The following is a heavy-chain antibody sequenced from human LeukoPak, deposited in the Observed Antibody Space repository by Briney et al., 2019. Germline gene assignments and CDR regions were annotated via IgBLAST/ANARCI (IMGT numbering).Heavy chain of an antibody. Sequence: PGGSLRLSCVASGFTFTTYWMHWVRQAPGKGLVWVSRINGDGSNSNYADSVKGRFTISRDNAKNSLYLQMNSLRAEDTAVYYCASSPPNYDFWSGYYTFRFDYWGQGTLVTVSS. V-gene: IGHV3-74*01. CDR3: ASSPPNYDFWSGYYTFRFDY. CDR2: INGDGSNS. CDR1: GFTFTTYW. J-gene: IGHJ4*02. D-gene: IGHD3-3*01.